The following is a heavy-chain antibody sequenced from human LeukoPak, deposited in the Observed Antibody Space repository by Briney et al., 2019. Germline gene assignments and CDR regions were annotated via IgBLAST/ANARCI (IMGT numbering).Heavy chain of an antibody. Sequence: GGSLRLSCAASGFTFDDYAMHWVRQAPGKGLEWVSGISWNSGSMGYADSVKGRFTISRDNAKNSLYLQMNSLRAEDTALYYCAKDYSGYDWRGGYYYGMDVWGQGTTVTVSS. J-gene: IGHJ6*02. CDR3: AKDYSGYDWRGGYYYGMDV. D-gene: IGHD5-12*01. CDR1: GFTFDDYA. V-gene: IGHV3-9*01. CDR2: ISWNSGSM.